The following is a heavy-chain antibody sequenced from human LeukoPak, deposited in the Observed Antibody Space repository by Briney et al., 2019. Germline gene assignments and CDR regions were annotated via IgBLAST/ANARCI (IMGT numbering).Heavy chain of an antibody. D-gene: IGHD1-26*01. J-gene: IGHJ4*02. CDR2: INPNNGGT. V-gene: IGHV1-2*06. CDR1: RYTFTAYY. Sequence: ASVKVSCKASRYTFTAYYLHWVRQAPGQGLEWMGRINPNNGGTNYPQKFQGRVTMTRDTSINTAYMELSSLKSDDTAVYYCARGWELYARFFDYWGQGTLVTVSS. CDR3: ARGWELYARFFDY.